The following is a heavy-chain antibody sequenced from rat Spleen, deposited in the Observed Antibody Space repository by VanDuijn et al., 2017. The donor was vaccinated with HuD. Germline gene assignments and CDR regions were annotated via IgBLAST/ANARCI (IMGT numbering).Heavy chain of an antibody. J-gene: IGHJ1*01. CDR2: FSYDGSDT. D-gene: IGHD2-2*01. CDR3: TGAGYLRDWYFDF. CDR1: GFTFSDYY. Sequence: EVQLVESGGDLVQPGGSLKVSCEASGFTFSDYYMAWVRQAPKKGLEWVATFSYDGSDTYYRDSVKGRFTLSRDNAKSTLYLQMDSLKSEDTATYYCTGAGYLRDWYFDFWGPGTMVIVSS. V-gene: IGHV5-7*01.